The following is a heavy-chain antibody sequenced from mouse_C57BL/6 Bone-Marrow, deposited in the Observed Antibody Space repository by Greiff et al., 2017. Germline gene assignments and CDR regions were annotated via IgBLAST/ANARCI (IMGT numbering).Heavy chain of an antibody. CDR1: GYSFTSYY. CDR3: ARVAAQANYARDY. V-gene: IGHV1-66*01. D-gene: IGHD3-2*02. CDR2: IYPGSGNT. Sequence: VKLMESGPELVKPGASVKISCKASGYSFTSYYIHWVKQRPGQGLEWIGWIYPGSGNTKYNEKFKGKATLTADTSSSTAYMQLSSLTSEDSAVYYCARVAAQANYARDYWGQGTSVTVSS. J-gene: IGHJ4*01.